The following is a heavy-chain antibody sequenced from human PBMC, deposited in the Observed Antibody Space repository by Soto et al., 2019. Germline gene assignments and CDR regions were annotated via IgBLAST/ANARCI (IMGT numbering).Heavy chain of an antibody. V-gene: IGHV3-30*03. CDR1: GFIFSNYA. CDR2: ISYDGRYI. J-gene: IGHJ3*02. D-gene: IGHD3-16*01. CDR3: ARDATFGTKGGSFDI. Sequence: QMQLVESGGGVVQPGNSLRLSCAASGFIFSNYAMHWVRQAPGKGLEWVALISYDGRYIYYADSVKGRFTISRDNSENTLYLQMNSLRVEDTAVYYCARDATFGTKGGSFDIWGHGTLVTVSS.